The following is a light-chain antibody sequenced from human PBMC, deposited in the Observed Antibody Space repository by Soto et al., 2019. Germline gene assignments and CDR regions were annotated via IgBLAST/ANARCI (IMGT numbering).Light chain of an antibody. Sequence: QLVLTQPPSAAASVGASVTLTCTLSSAYSGYEVDWYQQRPGKGPRFVMRVGTGGIVGSKGVGIPDLFSVLGSGLNRYLTIKNIQGDDEGDYHCGADHGSGSQFVYVFGTGTKLTVL. J-gene: IGLJ1*01. V-gene: IGLV9-49*03. CDR2: VGTGGIVG. CDR1: SAYSGYE. CDR3: GADHGSGSQFVYV.